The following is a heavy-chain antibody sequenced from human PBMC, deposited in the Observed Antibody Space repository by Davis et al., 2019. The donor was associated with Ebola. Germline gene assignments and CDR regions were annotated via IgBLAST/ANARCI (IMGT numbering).Heavy chain of an antibody. Sequence: PGGSLRLSCAASGFTFYRYEMNWVRQPPGKGLEWVSYISGSATSTFYADSVKGRFTISRDNARDSLYLQMDSLRVEDTAIYYCARDAFSLSRYDTEDHWGQGTLVTVSS. D-gene: IGHD3-9*01. V-gene: IGHV3-48*03. CDR3: ARDAFSLSRYDTEDH. CDR1: GFTFYRYE. J-gene: IGHJ4*02. CDR2: ISGSATST.